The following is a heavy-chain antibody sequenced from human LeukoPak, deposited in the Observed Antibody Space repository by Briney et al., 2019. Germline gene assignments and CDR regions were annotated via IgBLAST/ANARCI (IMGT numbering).Heavy chain of an antibody. Sequence: GGSLRLSCAASGFDFSSYVMHWVRQAPGKGLEWVAVVSHDGSNEYYADSVTGRFTISRDNSKNTLSLQMNSLRAEDTALYYCVRDISGEKSLDYWGQGTLVTVSS. J-gene: IGHJ4*02. CDR2: VSHDGSNE. V-gene: IGHV3-30*04. CDR1: GFDFSSYV. D-gene: IGHD3-10*01. CDR3: VRDISGEKSLDY.